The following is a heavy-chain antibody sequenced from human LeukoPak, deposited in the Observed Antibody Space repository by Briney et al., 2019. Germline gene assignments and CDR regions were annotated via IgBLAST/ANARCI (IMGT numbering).Heavy chain of an antibody. CDR3: ARDGSTGSGYFDY. CDR2: ISGSGTSI. D-gene: IGHD2-8*02. CDR1: GFTFNSYE. V-gene: IGHV3-48*03. Sequence: PGGSLRLSCAASGFTFNSYEMNWVRQAPGKGLEWVSYISGSGTSIYYADSVKGRFTISRDNAENSLYLQMNSLRAEDTAVYFCARDGSTGSGYFDYWGQGTLIAVSS. J-gene: IGHJ4*02.